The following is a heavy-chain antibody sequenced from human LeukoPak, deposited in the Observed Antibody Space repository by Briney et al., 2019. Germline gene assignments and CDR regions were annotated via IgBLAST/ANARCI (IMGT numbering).Heavy chain of an antibody. CDR1: GFTFSSSA. V-gene: IGHV3-23*01. CDR2: ISNNGGYT. Sequence: GGSLRLSCAASGFTFSSSAMSWVRQAPGKGLEWVSAISNNGGYTYYADSVKGRFTISRDNSKNTLYLQMNSLRAEDTAVYYCAKARYYYDKTETDYWGQGTLVTVSS. J-gene: IGHJ4*02. D-gene: IGHD3-22*01. CDR3: AKARYYYDKTETDY.